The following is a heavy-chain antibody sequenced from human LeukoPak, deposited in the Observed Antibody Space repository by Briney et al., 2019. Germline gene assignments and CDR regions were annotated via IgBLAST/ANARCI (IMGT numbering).Heavy chain of an antibody. CDR2: INGGSGNT. CDR3: ANPRFDIRGYYNVA. Sequence: GASVKVSCKASGYTFTDYTMHWLRQAPGQRLDWMGWINGGSGNTKYSPEFQGGVTITRDTSASTAYMELSSLRSEDTAVYYCANPRFDIRGYYNVAWGQGTLVTVSS. J-gene: IGHJ5*02. V-gene: IGHV1-3*01. CDR1: GYTFTDYT. D-gene: IGHD3-22*01.